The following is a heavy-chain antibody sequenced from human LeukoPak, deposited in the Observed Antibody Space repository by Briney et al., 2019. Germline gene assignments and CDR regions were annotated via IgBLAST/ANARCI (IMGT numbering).Heavy chain of an antibody. D-gene: IGHD5-18*01. CDR2: IWYDGSNK. V-gene: IGHV3-33*01. Sequence: PGGSLRLSCAASGFNFSSYGMHWVRLAPGKGLEWVAVIWYDGSNKYYADSVKGRFTISRDNSKNTLYLQMNSLRAEDTAVYYCAREGTKIQLWLRPKYYFDYWGQGTLVTVSS. CDR1: GFNFSSYG. J-gene: IGHJ4*02. CDR3: AREGTKIQLWLRPKYYFDY.